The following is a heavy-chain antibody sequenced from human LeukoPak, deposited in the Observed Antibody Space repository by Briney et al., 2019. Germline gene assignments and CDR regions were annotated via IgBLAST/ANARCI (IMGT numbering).Heavy chain of an antibody. Sequence: SETLSLTCAGYGGSFSGYYWSWIRQPPGKGLEWMGEINHSESTNYNPSRKSRVTISVDTSKHPFSLQLSSVTAADTAVYYCARVNIVVVPAATGLRTSNAFDIWGQGTMVTVSS. V-gene: IGHV4-34*01. J-gene: IGHJ3*02. CDR1: GGSFSGYY. D-gene: IGHD2-2*01. CDR2: INHSEST. CDR3: ARVNIVVVPAATGLRTSNAFDI.